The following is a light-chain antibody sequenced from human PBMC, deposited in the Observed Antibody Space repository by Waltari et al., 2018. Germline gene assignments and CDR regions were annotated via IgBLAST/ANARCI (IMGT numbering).Light chain of an antibody. CDR1: SGHSSNV. Sequence: QLVLTQSPSASASLGASVKLTCTLSSGHSSNVLAWLQQQPKKGPRYLTKVNSDGSHNKGDEIPARFSGSSSGAERYLTISSLQSEDEADYYCQTGGHGTWVFGGGTKLTVL. J-gene: IGLJ3*02. V-gene: IGLV4-69*01. CDR2: VNSDGSH. CDR3: QTGGHGTWV.